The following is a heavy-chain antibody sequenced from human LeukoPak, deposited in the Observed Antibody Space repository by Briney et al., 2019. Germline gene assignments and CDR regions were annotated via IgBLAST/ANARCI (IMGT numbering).Heavy chain of an antibody. CDR3: ARDLEVRGVNPYYGMHV. V-gene: IGHV3-33*01. Sequence: GGSLRLSCAASGFTFSSYGMHWVRQAPGKELEWVAVIWYDGSNKYYADSVKGRFTISRDNSKNTLYLQMNSLRAEDTAVYYCARDLEVRGVNPYYGMHVWGQGPTVTVSS. CDR1: GFTFSSYG. J-gene: IGHJ6*02. D-gene: IGHD3-10*01. CDR2: IWYDGSNK.